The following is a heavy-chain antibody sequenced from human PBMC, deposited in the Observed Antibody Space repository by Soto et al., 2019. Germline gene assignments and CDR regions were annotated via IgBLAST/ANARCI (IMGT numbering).Heavy chain of an antibody. D-gene: IGHD3-9*01. J-gene: IGHJ5*02. CDR3: ARDQYYDILTGYYQYNWFDP. CDR2: ISAYNGNT. CDR1: GYTFTSYG. V-gene: IGHV1-18*04. Sequence: QVQLMQSGAEVKKPGASVKVSCKASGYTFTSYGISWVRQAPGQGLEWMGWISAYNGNTNYAQKLQGRVTMTTDTSTSTAYMELRSLRSDDTAVYYCARDQYYDILTGYYQYNWFDPWGQGTLVTVSS.